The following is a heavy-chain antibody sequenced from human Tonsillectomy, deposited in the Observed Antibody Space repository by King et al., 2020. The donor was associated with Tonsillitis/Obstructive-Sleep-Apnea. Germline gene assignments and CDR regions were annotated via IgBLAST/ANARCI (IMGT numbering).Heavy chain of an antibody. CDR3: APQGGVFGARPGYYYDYMDV. CDR2: IYWDDDK. J-gene: IGHJ6*03. D-gene: IGHD3-3*01. Sequence: TLKESGPTLVKPTQTLTLTCTFSGFSLSTSGVGVGWIRQPPGKALEWLALIYWDDDKRYSPSLKSSLTITKDTSKNQVVLTMNNMDPVDTATYYCAPQGGVFGARPGYYYDYMDVWGKGTTVTVSS. CDR1: GFSLSTSGVG. V-gene: IGHV2-5*02.